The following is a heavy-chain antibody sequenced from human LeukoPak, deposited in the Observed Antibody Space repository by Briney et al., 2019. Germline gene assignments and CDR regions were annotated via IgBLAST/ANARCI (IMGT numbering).Heavy chain of an antibody. CDR2: IKQDGSEK. J-gene: IGHJ4*02. CDR3: ARGGGYCTNGVCYVSYFFDY. D-gene: IGHD2-8*01. CDR1: GFTFSRYW. Sequence: GGSLRHSCAASGFTFSRYWMSWVRQAPGKGLEWVANIKQDGSEKDYVDSVKGRFTISRDNAKNSLYLQMNSLRAEDTAVYYCARGGGYCTNGVCYVSYFFDYWGQGTLVTVSS. V-gene: IGHV3-7*01.